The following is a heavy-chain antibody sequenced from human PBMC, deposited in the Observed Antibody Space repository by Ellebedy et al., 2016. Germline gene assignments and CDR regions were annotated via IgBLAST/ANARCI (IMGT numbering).Heavy chain of an antibody. CDR1: GFTFTSYA. D-gene: IGHD3-22*01. Sequence: GGSLRLXXAASGFTFTSYAMNWVRQAPGKGLEWVASISSTVQSTYYADSVKGRFTISRDNSKNTLYLQMNSLRAEDTAVYYCARGGYYDSSGYYYFEYWGQGTLVTVSS. V-gene: IGHV3-23*05. CDR3: ARGGYYDSSGYYYFEY. CDR2: ISSTVQST. J-gene: IGHJ4*02.